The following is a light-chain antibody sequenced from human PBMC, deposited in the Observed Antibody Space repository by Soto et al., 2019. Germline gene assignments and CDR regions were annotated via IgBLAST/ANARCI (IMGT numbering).Light chain of an antibody. CDR1: QSVSTY. Sequence: EIVLTQSPATLSLSPGERATLSCRASQSVSTYLAWYQQKPGQPPRLLIYDASTRATGIPARFSGSGSGADFTLTNSSLEHGDFAVYYCLHGSDWWTFGQGAKVEIK. V-gene: IGKV3-11*01. CDR2: DAS. J-gene: IGKJ1*01. CDR3: LHGSDWWT.